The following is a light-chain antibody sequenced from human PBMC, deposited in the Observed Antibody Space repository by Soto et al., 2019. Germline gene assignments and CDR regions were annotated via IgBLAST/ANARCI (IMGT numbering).Light chain of an antibody. CDR3: QHYNGYSPWT. J-gene: IGKJ1*01. CDR2: DAS. Sequence: DIQMTQSPSTLSAPVGDRVTITCRASQSINYWLAWYQQRPGKAPKLLIYDASTLHSGAPSRFSGSGSGTDFTLTITDLQPDDFATYYCQHYNGYSPWTFGLGTRVEI. V-gene: IGKV1-5*01. CDR1: QSINYW.